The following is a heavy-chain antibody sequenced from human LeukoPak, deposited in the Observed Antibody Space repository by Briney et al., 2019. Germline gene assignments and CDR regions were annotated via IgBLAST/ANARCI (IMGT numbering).Heavy chain of an antibody. V-gene: IGHV3-30-3*01. CDR2: ISYDGSNK. D-gene: IGHD6-19*01. Sequence: GGSLRLSCAASGFTFSSYAMHWVRQAPGKGLEWVAVISYDGSNKYYADSVKGRFTISRDNSKNTLYLQMNSLRAEDTAVYYCARRAVAGTVVYWGQGTLVTVSS. J-gene: IGHJ4*02. CDR1: GFTFSSYA. CDR3: ARRAVAGTVVY.